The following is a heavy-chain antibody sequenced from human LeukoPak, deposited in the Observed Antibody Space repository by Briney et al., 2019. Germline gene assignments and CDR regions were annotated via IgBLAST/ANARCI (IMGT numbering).Heavy chain of an antibody. CDR2: INPSGGST. Sequence: ASVKASCKASGYTFTSYYMHWVRQAPGQGLEWMGIINPSGGSTSYAQKFQGRVTMTRDTSTSTVYMELSSLRSEDTAAYYCATIAVAGTWDFDYWGQGTLVTVSS. CDR1: GYTFTSYY. CDR3: ATIAVAGTWDFDY. J-gene: IGHJ4*02. D-gene: IGHD6-19*01. V-gene: IGHV1-46*01.